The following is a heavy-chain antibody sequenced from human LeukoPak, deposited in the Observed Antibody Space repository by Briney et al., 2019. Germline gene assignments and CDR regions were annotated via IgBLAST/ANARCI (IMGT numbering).Heavy chain of an antibody. Sequence: GGSLRLSCAASGFTFSTYGMHWVRQAPGKGLEWVAFIRYDGSNKYYADSVKGRFTISRDNSKNTLYLQMNSLRAEDTAVYHCAKSTTETTYGWFDPWGQGTLVTVSS. V-gene: IGHV3-30*02. J-gene: IGHJ5*02. CDR3: AKSTTETTYGWFDP. D-gene: IGHD4-17*01. CDR2: IRYDGSNK. CDR1: GFTFSTYG.